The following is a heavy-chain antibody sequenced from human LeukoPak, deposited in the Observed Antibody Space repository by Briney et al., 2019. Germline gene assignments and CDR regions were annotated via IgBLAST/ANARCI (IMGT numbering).Heavy chain of an antibody. D-gene: IGHD2-15*01. V-gene: IGHV3-53*01. CDR3: AKDALSEDSFDY. Sequence: GGSLRLSCAASGFTVSSNYMSWVRQAPGKGLEWVSVLYSDGRTYYADSVRGRFTISRDNSKNTLYLQMNSLRAEDTAVYYCAKDALSEDSFDYWGQGTLVTVSS. CDR1: GFTVSSNY. CDR2: LYSDGRT. J-gene: IGHJ4*02.